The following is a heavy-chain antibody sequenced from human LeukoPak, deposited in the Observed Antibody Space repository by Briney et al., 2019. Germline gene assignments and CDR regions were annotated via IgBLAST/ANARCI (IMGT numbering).Heavy chain of an antibody. J-gene: IGHJ5*02. V-gene: IGHV1-69*05. Sequence: GASVKVSCKASGDTFSSYAISWVRQAPGQGLEWMGGIIPIFGTANYAQKFQGRVTITTDESTSTAYMELSSLRSEDTAVYYCARSIVVVPAAMRGWFDPWGQGTLVTVSS. CDR1: GDTFSSYA. CDR2: IIPIFGTA. D-gene: IGHD2-2*01. CDR3: ARSIVVVPAAMRGWFDP.